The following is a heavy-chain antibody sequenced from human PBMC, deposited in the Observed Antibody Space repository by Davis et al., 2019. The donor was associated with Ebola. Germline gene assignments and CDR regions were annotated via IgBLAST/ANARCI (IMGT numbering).Heavy chain of an antibody. J-gene: IGHJ4*02. CDR2: ISGSGGST. CDR1: GFTFSSYA. CDR3: AKEDGGVGATYFDY. V-gene: IGHV3-23*01. D-gene: IGHD1-26*01. Sequence: GESLKISCAASGFTFSSYAMSWVRQAPGKGLEWVSAISGSGGSTYYADSVKGRFTISRDNSKNTLYLQMNSLRAEDTAVYYCAKEDGGVGATYFDYWGQGTLVTVSS.